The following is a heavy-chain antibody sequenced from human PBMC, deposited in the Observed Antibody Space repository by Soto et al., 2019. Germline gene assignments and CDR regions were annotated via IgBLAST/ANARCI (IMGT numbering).Heavy chain of an antibody. J-gene: IGHJ4*02. V-gene: IGHV3-21*01. Sequence: EVQLVESGGGMVKPGWSLRLSCAASGFTFSSYSMHWVRQAPGKGLEWVSRISTSSTYIYYADSVTGRFTISRDNAKNSLYLQMTSQRSEATGVDYCARGQGDLDYLGQGPLVAVSS. CDR1: GFTFSSYS. CDR3: ARGQGDLDY. D-gene: IGHD2-21*02. CDR2: ISTSSTYI.